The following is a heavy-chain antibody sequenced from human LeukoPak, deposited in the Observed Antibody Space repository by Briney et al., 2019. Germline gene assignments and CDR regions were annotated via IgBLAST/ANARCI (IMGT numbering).Heavy chain of an antibody. D-gene: IGHD5-18*01. J-gene: IGHJ3*02. CDR3: ARMHPDTAMVTFAFDI. Sequence: GGSLRLSCAASGFTFSSYSMNWVRQAPGKGLEWVSAISSSSRHIYYADSVKGRFTISRDNAKNSLYLQMNSLRAEDTAVYYCARMHPDTAMVTFAFDIWGQGTMVTVSS. V-gene: IGHV3-21*01. CDR1: GFTFSSYS. CDR2: ISSSSRHI.